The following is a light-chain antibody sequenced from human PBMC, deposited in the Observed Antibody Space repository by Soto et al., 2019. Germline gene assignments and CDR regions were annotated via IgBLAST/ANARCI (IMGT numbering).Light chain of an antibody. CDR3: QQYCSTPWT. V-gene: IGKV4-1*01. CDR1: QRVLYSSNNKNC. J-gene: IGKJ1*01. CDR2: WAS. Sequence: DIVMTQSPDSLAVSLGERATINCKSNQRVLYSSNNKNCLAWYQQKPGQPPKLLIYWASTRESGVPDRFSGSGSGTDFTLTISSLQAEDVALYYCQQYCSTPWTFGQGTNVEIK.